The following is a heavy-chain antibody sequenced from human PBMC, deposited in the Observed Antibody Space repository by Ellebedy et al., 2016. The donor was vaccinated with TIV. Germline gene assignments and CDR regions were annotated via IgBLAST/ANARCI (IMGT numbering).Heavy chain of an antibody. Sequence: GGSLRLSCSASGFSISSYAFHWVRQAPGKGLEWVANIKEDGSESNHVDSVKGRFTISRDNAKNSLYLQMSSLRVEDTAVYYCARRSQHFDWLLGAALDIWGQGAMVTVSS. CDR3: ARRSQHFDWLLGAALDI. D-gene: IGHD3-9*01. J-gene: IGHJ3*02. CDR1: GFSISSYA. V-gene: IGHV3-7*01. CDR2: IKEDGSES.